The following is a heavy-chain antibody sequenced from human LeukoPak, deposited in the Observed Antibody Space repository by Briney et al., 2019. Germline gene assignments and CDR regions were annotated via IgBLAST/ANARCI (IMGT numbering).Heavy chain of an antibody. CDR1: GYTFTGYY. CDR3: ARVSIAARTLDY. J-gene: IGHJ4*02. D-gene: IGHD6-6*01. Sequence: ASVKVSCKASGYTFTGYYMHWVRQAPGQGLEWMGWINPNSGGTNYAQKFQGRVTMTRDTPISTAYMELSRLRSDDTAVYYCARVSIAARTLDYWGQGTLVTVSS. V-gene: IGHV1-2*02. CDR2: INPNSGGT.